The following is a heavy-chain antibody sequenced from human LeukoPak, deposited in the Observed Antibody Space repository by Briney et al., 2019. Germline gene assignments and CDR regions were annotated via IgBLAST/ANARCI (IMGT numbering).Heavy chain of an antibody. CDR2: IWYDGSNK. D-gene: IGHD2-2*01. CDR1: GFTFSSYG. CDR3: ARELLWAFDY. V-gene: IGHV3-33*01. J-gene: IGHJ4*02. Sequence: GRSLRLSCAASGFTFSSYGMHWVRQAPGKGLEWVAVIWYDGSNKYYADSVKGRFTISRGNSKNTLYLQMNSLRAEDTAVYYCARELLWAFDYWGQGTLVTVSS.